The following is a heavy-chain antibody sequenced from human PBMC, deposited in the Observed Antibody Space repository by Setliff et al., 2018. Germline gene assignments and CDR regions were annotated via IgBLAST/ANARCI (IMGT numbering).Heavy chain of an antibody. Sequence: ASVKVSCKASGFTFKTYSFSWIRQAPGQGLEWVGWISGYNGNTIYAQNFQGRVTMTTDASTNTAYMELRSLGSDDTAVYYCARTAYYGSGTFPYYYYYYLDVWGKGTTVTVSS. D-gene: IGHD3-10*01. CDR1: GFTFKTYS. CDR3: ARTAYYGSGTFPYYYYYYLDV. J-gene: IGHJ6*03. CDR2: ISGYNGNT. V-gene: IGHV1-18*01.